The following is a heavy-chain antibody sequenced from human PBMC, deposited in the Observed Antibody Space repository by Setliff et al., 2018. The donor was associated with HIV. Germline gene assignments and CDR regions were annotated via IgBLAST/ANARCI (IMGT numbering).Heavy chain of an antibody. CDR3: AREGLLVTTVGGAYWYHGMDV. CDR1: GGSINDQY. V-gene: IGHV4-59*11. CDR2: VDYSGST. Sequence: KPSETLSLTCSVPGGSINDQYFSWIRQPPGKGLEWIGSVDYSGSTKHNPSLNSRGTISLDASKNELSLKLTSVTATDTAVYYCAREGLLVTTVGGAYWYHGMDVWGQGTTVTVSS. J-gene: IGHJ6*02. D-gene: IGHD4-17*01.